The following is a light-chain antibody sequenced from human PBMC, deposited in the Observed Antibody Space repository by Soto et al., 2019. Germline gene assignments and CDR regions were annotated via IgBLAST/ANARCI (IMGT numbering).Light chain of an antibody. Sequence: QSVLTQPPSVSGAPGQRVTISCTGSSSNIGAGYDVHWYQQLPGTAPKLLIYGNSNRPSGVPDRFSGSKSGTSASLAITGLQAEDEADSYDSSLSYVFGTGTKVTVL. CDR1: SSNIGAGYD. CDR2: GNS. J-gene: IGLJ1*01. CDR3: SSLSYV. V-gene: IGLV1-40*01.